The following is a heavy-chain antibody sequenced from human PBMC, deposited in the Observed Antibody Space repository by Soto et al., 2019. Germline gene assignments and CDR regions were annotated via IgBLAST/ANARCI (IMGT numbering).Heavy chain of an antibody. D-gene: IGHD6-19*01. Sequence: ASVKVSCKVSGYTLTELSIHWVRQAPGKGLEWMGGFDPEDGETIYAQKFQGRVTISVDRSKNQFSLKLSSVTAADTAVYYCARAGGLGAVAVDYWGQGTLVTVSS. CDR1: GYTLTELS. J-gene: IGHJ4*02. V-gene: IGHV1-24*01. CDR2: FDPEDGET. CDR3: ARAGGLGAVAVDY.